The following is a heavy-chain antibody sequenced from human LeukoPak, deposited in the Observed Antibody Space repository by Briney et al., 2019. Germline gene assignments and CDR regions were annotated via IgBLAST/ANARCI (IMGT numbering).Heavy chain of an antibody. CDR1: GFTFSSFA. CDR3: AKARGYSSSSENNWFDP. D-gene: IGHD6-6*01. Sequence: GGSLRLSCAASGFTFSSFAMIWFRQAPGKGLEWVSAISGSGGSTYYADSVKGRFTISRENSKSTLYLQMNSLRAEDTALYYCAKARGYSSSSENNWFDPWGQGTLVTVSS. J-gene: IGHJ5*02. CDR2: ISGSGGST. V-gene: IGHV3-23*01.